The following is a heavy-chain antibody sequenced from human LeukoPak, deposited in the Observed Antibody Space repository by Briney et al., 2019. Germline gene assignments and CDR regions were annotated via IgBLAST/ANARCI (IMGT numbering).Heavy chain of an antibody. J-gene: IGHJ6*03. CDR1: RFTFSNYG. CDR2: ISYDGSDQ. Sequence: GGSLRLSCAASRFTFSNYGMHWVRQAPGTGLEWVAVISYDGSDQYYADSVKGRFTISRDNSKKTLYLQMHSLRPEDTAVYWCAKDNRADYGDYYMDVWGKGTTVTVSS. CDR3: AKDNRADYGDYYMDV. D-gene: IGHD4-17*01. V-gene: IGHV3-30*18.